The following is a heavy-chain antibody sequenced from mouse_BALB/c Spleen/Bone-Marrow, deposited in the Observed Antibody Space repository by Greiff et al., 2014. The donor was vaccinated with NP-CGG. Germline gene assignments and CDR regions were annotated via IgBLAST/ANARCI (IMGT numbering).Heavy chain of an antibody. CDR2: INPYNGGT. CDR3: AGEVRPHWYFDA. Sequence: EVKLMESGPELVKPGASMKISCKASGYSFTGYTMNWVKQSHGKNLEWIGLINPYNGGTSYNQKFKGKATLTVDKSSSTAYMELLSLTSEDSAVYYCAGEVRPHWYFDAWGAGTTVTVSS. V-gene: IGHV1-26*01. D-gene: IGHD2-14*01. CDR1: GYSFTGYT. J-gene: IGHJ1*01.